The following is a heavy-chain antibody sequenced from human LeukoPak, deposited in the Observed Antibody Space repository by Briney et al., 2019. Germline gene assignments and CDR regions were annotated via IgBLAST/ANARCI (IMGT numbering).Heavy chain of an antibody. J-gene: IGHJ4*02. CDR1: GFTFSSYW. CDR2: IRQDGGLK. CDR3: ARDGDGYNWDYFDY. D-gene: IGHD5-24*01. V-gene: IGHV3-7*01. Sequence: PGGSLRLSCTASGFTFSSYWMSWVRQAPGKGLEWVANIRQDGGLKHYVDSVKGRFTISRDNAENSLYLQMNSLRAEDTAVYYCARDGDGYNWDYFDYWGQGTLVTVSS.